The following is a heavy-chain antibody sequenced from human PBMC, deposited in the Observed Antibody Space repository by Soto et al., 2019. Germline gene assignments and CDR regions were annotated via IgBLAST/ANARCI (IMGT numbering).Heavy chain of an antibody. CDR3: ARHLLIETGPGAFAI. Sequence: SETLSLTCTVSGGSASSYYWSWIRQPPGKGLEWIGFIYSSGSTNYNPSLKSRVTISVDTSKNQFSLKLSSVAAADTAVYYCARHLLIETGPGAFAIWGQGTMVTVSS. CDR1: GGSASSYY. D-gene: IGHD3-9*01. V-gene: IGHV4-59*02. CDR2: IYSSGST. J-gene: IGHJ3*02.